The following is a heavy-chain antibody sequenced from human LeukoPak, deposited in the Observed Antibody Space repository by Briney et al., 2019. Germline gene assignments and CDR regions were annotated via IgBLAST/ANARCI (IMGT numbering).Heavy chain of an antibody. CDR1: GYTFTSYD. D-gene: IGHD3-10*01. CDR2: MNPNSGNT. CDR3: ARGLSMVRGVISRY. J-gene: IGHJ4*02. Sequence: ASVKVSCKASGYTFTSYDINWVRQAPGQGLEWMGWMNPNSGNTGYAQKFQGRVTMTRNTSISTAYMELSSLGSEDTAVYYCARGLSMVRGVISRYWGQGTLVTVSS. V-gene: IGHV1-8*01.